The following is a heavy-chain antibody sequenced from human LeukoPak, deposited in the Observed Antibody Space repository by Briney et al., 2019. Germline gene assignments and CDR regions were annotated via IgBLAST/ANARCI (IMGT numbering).Heavy chain of an antibody. Sequence: PSETLSLTCAFSGGSFSGYCWSWIRQTPGQGLEWIGETNHRGSNNYNPSFKSRVTISVDTSKSQFSLRLTSVTAADTAVYYCARVSRWFLAVAGYADYWGQGTQVTVSS. CDR1: GGSFSGYC. D-gene: IGHD6-19*01. V-gene: IGHV4-34*01. CDR3: ARVSRWFLAVAGYADY. CDR2: TNHRGSN. J-gene: IGHJ4*02.